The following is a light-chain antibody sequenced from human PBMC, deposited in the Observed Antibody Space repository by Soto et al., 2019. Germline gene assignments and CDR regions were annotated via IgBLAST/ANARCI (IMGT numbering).Light chain of an antibody. CDR1: SSDVGSRNL. CDR3: CSHAGGSTYV. CDR2: EAS. Sequence: QCALAQPASVSGSPGQSITISCTGTSSDVGSRNLVSWYQQYPGKAPKLIIFEASKRPSGVSNRFSGSKSGSTASLTISGLQAEDEADYYCCSHAGGSTYVFGTGTKVTVL. V-gene: IGLV2-23*01. J-gene: IGLJ1*01.